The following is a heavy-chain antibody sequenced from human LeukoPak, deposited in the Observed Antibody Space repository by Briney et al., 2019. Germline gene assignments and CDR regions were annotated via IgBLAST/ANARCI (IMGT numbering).Heavy chain of an antibody. J-gene: IGHJ5*02. V-gene: IGHV1-8*01. CDR2: MNPNSGNT. CDR1: GYTFTSYD. Sequence: ASVKVSCKASGYTFTSYDINWVRQATGQGLEWMGWMNPNSGNTGYAQKFQGRVTMTRNTSISTAYMELSSLRSEDTAVYYCARDRYCSSTSCYRARPNWFDPWGQGTLVTVSS. CDR3: ARDRYCSSTSCYRARPNWFDP. D-gene: IGHD2-2*01.